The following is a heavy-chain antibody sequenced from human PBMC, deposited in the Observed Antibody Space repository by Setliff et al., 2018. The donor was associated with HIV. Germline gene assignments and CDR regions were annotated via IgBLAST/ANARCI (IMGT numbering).Heavy chain of an antibody. CDR3: ARAKNKWNPGDY. Sequence: GESLKISCMGFGYSFTNYWIAWARQMPGKGLEWMGIIYPDDSDTNYSPSFRGQVTMSADKPINTAYLQWDSLKASDSAMYYCARAKNKWNPGDYWGQGTVVTV. CDR2: IYPDDSDT. J-gene: IGHJ4*02. CDR1: GYSFTNYW. V-gene: IGHV5-51*04. D-gene: IGHD1-20*01.